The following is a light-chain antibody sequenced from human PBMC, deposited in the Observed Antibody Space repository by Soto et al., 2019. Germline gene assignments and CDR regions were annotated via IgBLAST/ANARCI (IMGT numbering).Light chain of an antibody. CDR1: QRVYSN. Sequence: EILMTQSPYTLSVSPGESATLSCRASQRVYSNLAWYQQRPGQAPRLLIYGASTRATGVPARFSGRGSGTEFTLTISSLQSKDFAVYYCQQYTNWPPNTFGQGTRLEIK. CDR3: QQYTNWPPNT. V-gene: IGKV3-15*01. CDR2: GAS. J-gene: IGKJ5*01.